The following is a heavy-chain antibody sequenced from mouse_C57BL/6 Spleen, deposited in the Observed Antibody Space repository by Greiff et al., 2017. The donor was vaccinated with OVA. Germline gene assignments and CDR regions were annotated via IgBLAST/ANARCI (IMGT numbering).Heavy chain of an antibody. Sequence: DVMLVESGGDLVKPGGSLKLSCAASGFTFSSYGMSWVRQTPDKRLEWVATISSGGSYTYYPDSVKGRFTISRDNAKNTLYLQMSSLKSEDTAMYYCARGGEGYAMDYWGQGTSVTVSS. CDR2: ISSGGSYT. J-gene: IGHJ4*01. CDR3: ARGGEGYAMDY. V-gene: IGHV5-6*02. CDR1: GFTFSSYG.